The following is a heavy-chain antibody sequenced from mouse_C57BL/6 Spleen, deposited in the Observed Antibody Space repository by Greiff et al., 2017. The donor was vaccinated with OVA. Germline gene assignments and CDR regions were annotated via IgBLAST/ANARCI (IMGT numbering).Heavy chain of an antibody. V-gene: IGHV10-3*01. D-gene: IGHD2-5*01. Sequence: EVHLVESGGGLVQPKGSLKLSCAASGFTFNTYAMHWVRQAPGKGLEWVARIRSKSSNYATYYADSVKDRFTISRDDSQSMLYLQMNNLKTEDTAMYDCVRESNYVRYFDVWGTGTTVTVSS. CDR3: VRESNYVRYFDV. CDR1: GFTFNTYA. CDR2: IRSKSSNYAT. J-gene: IGHJ1*03.